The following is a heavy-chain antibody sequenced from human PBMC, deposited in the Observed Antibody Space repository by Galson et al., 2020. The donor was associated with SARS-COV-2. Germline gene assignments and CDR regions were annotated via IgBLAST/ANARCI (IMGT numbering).Heavy chain of an antibody. CDR3: ARTGTSLPSHFDQ. Sequence: GGSLRLSCAASGFTFSRYDMNWVRQAPGKGLDWVSSISSGSSYIHYADSVKGRFTISRDNAKNSLYLQMDSLRAEDTAVYYCARTGTSLPSHFDQWGQGTLVTFSS. D-gene: IGHD2-2*01. CDR2: ISSGSSYI. CDR1: GFTFSRYD. J-gene: IGHJ4*02. V-gene: IGHV3-21*01.